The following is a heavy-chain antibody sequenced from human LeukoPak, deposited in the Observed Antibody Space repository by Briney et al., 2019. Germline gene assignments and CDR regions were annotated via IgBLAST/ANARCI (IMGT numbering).Heavy chain of an antibody. CDR1: GYTFTRHG. J-gene: IGHJ2*01. CDR2: ISGYNGDT. D-gene: IGHD6-19*01. Sequence: ASVKVSCKTSGYTFTRHGISWVRQAPGQGLEWMGWISGYNGDTIYAQNFQGRVTLTTDTSTNTAYMELRSLRSDDTAVYYCARDQSNTSGWYQYFDLWGRGTLVTVSS. V-gene: IGHV1-18*01. CDR3: ARDQSNTSGWYQYFDL.